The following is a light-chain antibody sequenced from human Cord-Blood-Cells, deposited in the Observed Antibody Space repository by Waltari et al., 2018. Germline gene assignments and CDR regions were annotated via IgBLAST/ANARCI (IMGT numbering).Light chain of an antibody. Sequence: QSALTQPRSVSGSPGQSVTISCTGTISDVGGYNYVSWYQQHPGKAPKLMIYDVSKRPSGVPGRFSGSKSGNTASLTISGLQAEDEADYYCCSYAGSYTSYVFGTGTKVTVL. CDR2: DVS. V-gene: IGLV2-11*01. CDR1: ISDVGGYNY. J-gene: IGLJ1*01. CDR3: CSYAGSYTSYV.